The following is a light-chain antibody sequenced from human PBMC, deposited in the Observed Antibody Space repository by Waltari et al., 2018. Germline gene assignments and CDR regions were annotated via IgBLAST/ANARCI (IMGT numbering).Light chain of an antibody. CDR3: NSYSSTTTLV. CDR2: NVS. J-gene: IGLJ2*01. Sequence: QSALTQPAPVSGSPGQSITLSCTGTRHDVCGYDYVPWYQQHPDKAPKLVIFNVSNRPSGVSRRFSASKSGNTASLTISGLQAEDEAVYYCNSYSSTTTLVFGGGTKVTVL. CDR1: RHDVCGYDY. V-gene: IGLV2-14*03.